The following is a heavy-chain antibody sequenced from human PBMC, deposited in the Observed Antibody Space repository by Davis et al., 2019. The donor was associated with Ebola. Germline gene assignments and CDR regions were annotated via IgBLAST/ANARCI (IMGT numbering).Heavy chain of an antibody. CDR3: ARITWLWWIDP. Sequence: SETLSLTCTVSGGSIATGRYYWGWIRQSPGKGPEWIGSIFYSGSAYFNPSLNSRVTMSVDTSPNQFSLRLASVTAADTAVYYCARITWLWWIDPWGQGSLVTVSS. J-gene: IGHJ5*02. V-gene: IGHV4-39*01. D-gene: IGHD3-10*01. CDR2: IFYSGSA. CDR1: GGSIATGRYY.